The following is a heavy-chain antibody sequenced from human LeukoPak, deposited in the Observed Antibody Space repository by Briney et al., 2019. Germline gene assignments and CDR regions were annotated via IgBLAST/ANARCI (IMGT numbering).Heavy chain of an antibody. CDR1: GGSFSGYY. CDR3: ARYQGGFGELLSDAFDI. J-gene: IGHJ3*02. V-gene: IGHV4-34*01. D-gene: IGHD3-10*01. Sequence: SETLSLTCAVYGGSFSGYYWSWIRQPPGKGLEWIGEINHSGSTNYNPSLKRRVTISVDTSKNQFSLKLSSVTAADTAVYYCARYQGGFGELLSDAFDIWGQGTMVTVSS. CDR2: INHSGST.